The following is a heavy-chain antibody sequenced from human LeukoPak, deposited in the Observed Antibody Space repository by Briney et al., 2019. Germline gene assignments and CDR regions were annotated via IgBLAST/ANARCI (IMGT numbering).Heavy chain of an antibody. CDR2: ISAYNGNT. J-gene: IGHJ4*02. V-gene: IGHV1-18*01. CDR1: GYTFTSYG. CDR3: ARVGIAAAGTPQGGSSY. Sequence: ASVKVSCKASGYTFTSYGISWVRQARGQGLEWMGWISAYNGNTNYAQKLQGRVTMTTDTSTSTAYMELRSLRSDDTAVYYCARVGIAAAGTPQGGSSYWGQGTLVTVSS. D-gene: IGHD6-13*01.